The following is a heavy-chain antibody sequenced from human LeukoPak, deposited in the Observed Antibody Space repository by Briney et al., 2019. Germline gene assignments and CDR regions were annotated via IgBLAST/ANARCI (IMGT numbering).Heavy chain of an antibody. CDR2: VDQTGSP. CDR3: ARDLGGYPFFMDV. D-gene: IGHD2-15*01. Sequence: SETLSLTLSVSGGSLRSARHNCAWVRQSADKGLEHIGSVDQTGSPYYNPPLKSRVTISVDTSNKQFSLNLTSVTAADTAVYYCARDLGGYPFFMDVWGKGITVTVSS. J-gene: IGHJ6*03. CDR1: GGSLRSARHN. V-gene: IGHV4-39*07.